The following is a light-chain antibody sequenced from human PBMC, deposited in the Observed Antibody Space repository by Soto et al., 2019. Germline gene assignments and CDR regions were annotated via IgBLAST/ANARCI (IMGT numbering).Light chain of an antibody. CDR2: GVS. CDR3: CSFADSDTLV. V-gene: IGLV2-23*02. CDR1: SRDVERSNL. J-gene: IGLJ2*01. Sequence: LSQPGSVSGYPGQSITISCTGTSRDVERSNLVSWSQQHPGKAPKVWTCGVSRWPYGGSNRFCGSKPGNTASLTISGPQAEDEADYCGCSFADSDTLVCGGETKVTV.